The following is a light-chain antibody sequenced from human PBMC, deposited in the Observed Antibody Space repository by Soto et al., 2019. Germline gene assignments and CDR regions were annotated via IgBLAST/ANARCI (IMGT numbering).Light chain of an antibody. Sequence: DIQLTQSPSFLSASVGYRVTITCRASQGISSYLAWYQQKPGKAPKLLIYDASSLESGVPSRFSGRRSGTEFTPTISSLQPDDFGTYYCQQYESYSPLTFGGGTKVDIK. CDR1: QGISSY. CDR3: QQYESYSPLT. CDR2: DAS. V-gene: IGKV1-9*01. J-gene: IGKJ4*01.